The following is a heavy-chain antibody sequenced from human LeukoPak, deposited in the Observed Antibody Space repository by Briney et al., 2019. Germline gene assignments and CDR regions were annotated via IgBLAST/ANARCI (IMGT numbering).Heavy chain of an antibody. CDR2: IYHSGST. J-gene: IGHJ4*02. CDR3: ARVRLQHYFDY. V-gene: IGHV4-38-2*02. D-gene: IGHD2-21*02. CDR1: GYSISSGYH. Sequence: SETLSLTCTVSGYSISSGYHWGWIRQPPGKGLEWIGSIYHSGSTYYNPSLKSRVTISVDTSKNQFSLKLSSVTAADTAVYYCARVRLQHYFDYWGQGTLVTVSS.